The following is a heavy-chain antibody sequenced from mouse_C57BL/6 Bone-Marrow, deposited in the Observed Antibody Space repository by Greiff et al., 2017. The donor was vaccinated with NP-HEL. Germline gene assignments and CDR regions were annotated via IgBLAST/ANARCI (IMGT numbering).Heavy chain of an antibody. CDR2: IYPGSGST. V-gene: IGHV1-55*01. Sequence: QVQLQQSGAELVKPGASVKMSCKASGYTFTSYWITWVKQRPGQGLEWIGDIYPGSGSTNYNEKFKSKATLTVDTSSSTAYMQLSSLTSEDSAVYYCARYGGLLRTFYYFDYWGQGTTLTVSS. J-gene: IGHJ2*01. D-gene: IGHD2-3*01. CDR1: GYTFTSYW. CDR3: ARYGGLLRTFYYFDY.